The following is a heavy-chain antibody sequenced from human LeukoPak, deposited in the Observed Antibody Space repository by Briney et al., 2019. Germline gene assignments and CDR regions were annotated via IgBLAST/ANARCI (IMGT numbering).Heavy chain of an antibody. CDR2: INSDGSST. J-gene: IGHJ6*02. V-gene: IGHV3-74*01. D-gene: IGHD3-10*01. CDR3: AREGSYAMDV. CDR1: GFTFSSSW. Sequence: PGGSQRLSCAASGFTFSSSWMHWVRQAPGKGLVWVSYINSDGSSTTYADSVKGRFTMSRDNAKNTLYLQMNSLRAEDTAVYYCAREGSYAMDVWGQGTTVTVSS.